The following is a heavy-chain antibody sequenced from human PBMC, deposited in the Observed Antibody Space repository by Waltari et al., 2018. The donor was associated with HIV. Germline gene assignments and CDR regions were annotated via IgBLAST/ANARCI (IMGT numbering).Heavy chain of an antibody. D-gene: IGHD6-13*01. CDR1: GFTFSSHA. V-gene: IGHV3-23*04. CDR2: ISGSGGST. CDR3: AKVKSSPGAFDI. J-gene: IGHJ3*02. Sequence: EVQLVESGGGLVQPGGSLRRSCAASGFTFSSHAMRWVRQAPGKGLEWVSAISGSGGSTYYADSVKGRFTISRDNSKNTLYLQMNSLRAEDTAVYYCAKVKSSPGAFDIWGQGTMVTVSS.